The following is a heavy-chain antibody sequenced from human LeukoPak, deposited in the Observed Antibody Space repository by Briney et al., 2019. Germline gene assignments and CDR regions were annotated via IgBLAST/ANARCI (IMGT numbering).Heavy chain of an antibody. V-gene: IGHV3-20*04. CDR2: INWNGGST. CDR3: ARDLWGAADSRDIVVVPADL. Sequence: GGSLRLSCAASGFTFDDYGMSWVRQAPGKGLEWVSGINWNGGSTGYADSVKGRFTISRDNAKNSPYLQMNSLRAEDTALYYCARDLWGAADSRDIVVVPADLWGQGTLVTVSS. D-gene: IGHD2-2*01. CDR1: GFTFDDYG. J-gene: IGHJ4*02.